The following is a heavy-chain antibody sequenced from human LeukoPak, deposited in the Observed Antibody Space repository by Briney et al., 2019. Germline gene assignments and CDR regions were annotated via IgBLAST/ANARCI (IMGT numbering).Heavy chain of an antibody. CDR3: ARDMGGGYAFYYYYMDV. CDR1: GYSISSGYY. D-gene: IGHD5-12*01. J-gene: IGHJ6*03. Sequence: SETLSLTCTVSGYSISSGYYWDWIRQPPGKGLEWIGSIYHSGSTYYNPSLKSRVTISVDTSKNQFSLKLSSVTAANTAVYYCARDMGGGYAFYYYYMDVWGKGTTVTVSS. V-gene: IGHV4-38-2*02. CDR2: IYHSGST.